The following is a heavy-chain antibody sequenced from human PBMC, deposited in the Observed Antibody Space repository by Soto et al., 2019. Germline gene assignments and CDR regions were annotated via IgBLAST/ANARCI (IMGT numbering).Heavy chain of an antibody. CDR2: ISGSGGST. J-gene: IGHJ4*02. CDR3: AKDPLEIQLWPKYYFDY. CDR1: GFTFSSYA. D-gene: IGHD5-18*01. Sequence: GGSLRLPCAASGFTFSSYAMSWVRQAPGKGLEWVSAISGSGGSTYYADSVKGRFTISRDNSKNTLYLQMNSPRAEDTAVYYCAKDPLEIQLWPKYYFDYWGQGTLVTVSS. V-gene: IGHV3-23*01.